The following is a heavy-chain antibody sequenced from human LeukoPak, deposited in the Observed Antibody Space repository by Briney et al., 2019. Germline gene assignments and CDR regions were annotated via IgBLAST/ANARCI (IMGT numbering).Heavy chain of an antibody. CDR3: ATRGY. Sequence: WDTLSLICTVSGGSISSDYWQWIRQPPGKGLEWIGYIYNSGSNNYNPSLKSRVTISIDTSKNQFSLKLTSVTAADTAVYYCATRGYWGQGTLVTVSS. J-gene: IGHJ4*02. D-gene: IGHD3-10*01. CDR2: IYNSGSN. V-gene: IGHV4-59*08. CDR1: GGSISSDY.